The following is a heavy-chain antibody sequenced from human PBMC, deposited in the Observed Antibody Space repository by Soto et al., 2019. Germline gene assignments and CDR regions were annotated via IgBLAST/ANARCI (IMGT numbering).Heavy chain of an antibody. CDR1: GYTFTRYA. Sequence: ASVKVSCKASGYTFTRYAMHCVRQAPGQRLEWMGWINAGIGDTQYSQDFQGRVTITRDTSASTAYMELSSLTSEDTAVYYCARDDSGFSGSHYIDYFNYWGQGALVTVSS. CDR2: INAGIGDT. D-gene: IGHD1-26*01. CDR3: ARDDSGFSGSHYIDYFNY. J-gene: IGHJ4*02. V-gene: IGHV1-3*01.